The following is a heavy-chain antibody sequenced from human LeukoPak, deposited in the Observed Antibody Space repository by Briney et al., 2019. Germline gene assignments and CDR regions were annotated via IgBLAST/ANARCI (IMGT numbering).Heavy chain of an antibody. J-gene: IGHJ4*02. CDR2: ISYDGSNI. CDR1: GFTFSSYA. Sequence: PGGSLRLSCAASGFTFSSYAMHWVRQAPGQGLEWVAVISYDGSNIYYADSVKGRFTISRDNSKNTLYLQMNSLRDADTAVYYCASRILRGSDYWGQGTLVTVSS. CDR3: ASRILRGSDY. V-gene: IGHV3-30*04. D-gene: IGHD3-10*01.